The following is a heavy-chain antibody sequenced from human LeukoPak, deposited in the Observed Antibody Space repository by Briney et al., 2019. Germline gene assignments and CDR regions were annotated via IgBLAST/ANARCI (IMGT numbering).Heavy chain of an antibody. CDR2: ISSSGSTI. CDR3: ARDGGYCSGGRCYYYYMDV. Sequence: GGSLRLSCAASGFTFSDYYMYWIRQAPGKGLEWVSSISSSGSTIYYGDSVKGRFTISRDNTKNSLYLQMNSLRAEDTAVYFCARDGGYCSGGRCYYYYMDVWGKGTTVTISS. J-gene: IGHJ6*03. D-gene: IGHD2-15*01. CDR1: GFTFSDYY. V-gene: IGHV3-11*01.